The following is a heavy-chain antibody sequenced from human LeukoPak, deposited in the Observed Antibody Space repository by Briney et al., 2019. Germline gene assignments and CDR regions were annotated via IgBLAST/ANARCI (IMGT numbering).Heavy chain of an antibody. V-gene: IGHV1-2*04. J-gene: IGHJ4*02. D-gene: IGHD3-10*01. CDR1: GYTFTGYY. CDR2: INPNSGGT. Sequence: ASVKVSCKASGYTFTGYYMHWVRQAPGQGLEWMEWINPNSGGTNYAQKFQGWVTMTRDTPISTAYMELSRLRSDDTAVYYCARGVYGSRPRYFDYWGQGTLVTVSS. CDR3: ARGVYGSRPRYFDY.